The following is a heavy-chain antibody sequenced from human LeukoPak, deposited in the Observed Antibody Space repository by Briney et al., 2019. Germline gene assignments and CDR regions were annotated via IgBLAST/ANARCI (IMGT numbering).Heavy chain of an antibody. J-gene: IGHJ4*02. D-gene: IGHD3-10*01. V-gene: IGHV4-34*01. CDR3: ARGRLLWFGELGFDY. Sequence: SETLSLTCAVYGGSFSGYYWSWIRQPPGKGLEWIGEINHSGSTNYNPSLKSRVTISVDTSKNQFSLKLGSVTAADTAVYYCARGRLLWFGELGFDYWGQGTLVTVSS. CDR2: INHSGST. CDR1: GGSFSGYY.